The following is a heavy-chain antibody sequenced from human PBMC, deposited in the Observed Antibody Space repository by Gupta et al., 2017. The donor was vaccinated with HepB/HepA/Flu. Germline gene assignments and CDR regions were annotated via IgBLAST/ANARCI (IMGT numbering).Heavy chain of an antibody. CDR3: TTRAGIVGATMVR. D-gene: IGHD1-26*01. J-gene: IGHJ4*02. Sequence: EVQLVESGGGLVQPGGSLKLSCAASGFTFSGSALHWVRQASGKGLEWVGRIRSKANSYATAYAASVKGRFTISRDDSKNTAYLQMNSLKTEDTAVYYCTTRAGIVGATMVRWGQGTLVTVSS. CDR1: GFTFSGSA. V-gene: IGHV3-73*02. CDR2: IRSKANSYAT.